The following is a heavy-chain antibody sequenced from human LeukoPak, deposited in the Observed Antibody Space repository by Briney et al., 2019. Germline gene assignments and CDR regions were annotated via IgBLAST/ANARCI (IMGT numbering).Heavy chain of an antibody. D-gene: IGHD5-12*01. CDR2: ISAYNGNT. Sequence: ASVKVSCKASGYTFTSYGISWVRQAPGQGLEWMGWISAYNGNTNYAQKLQGRVTMATDTSTSTAYMELRSLRSDDTAVYYCARMVSGKYSGYDHCYYYMDVWGKGTTVTVSS. J-gene: IGHJ6*03. CDR1: GYTFTSYG. CDR3: ARMVSGKYSGYDHCYYYMDV. V-gene: IGHV1-18*01.